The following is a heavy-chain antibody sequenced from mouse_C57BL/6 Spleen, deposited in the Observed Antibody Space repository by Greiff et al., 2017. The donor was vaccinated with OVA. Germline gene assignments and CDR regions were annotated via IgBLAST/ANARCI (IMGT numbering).Heavy chain of an antibody. CDR1: GFTFSSYA. J-gene: IGHJ3*01. CDR2: ISDGGSYT. V-gene: IGHV5-4*01. CDR3: ARDHEGFAY. Sequence: EVQVVESGGGLVKPGGSLKLSCAASGFTFSSYAMSWVRQTPEKRLEWVATISDGGSYTYYPANVKGRFTISRDNAKNNLYLQMSHLKSEDTAMYYCARDHEGFAYWGQGTLVTVSA.